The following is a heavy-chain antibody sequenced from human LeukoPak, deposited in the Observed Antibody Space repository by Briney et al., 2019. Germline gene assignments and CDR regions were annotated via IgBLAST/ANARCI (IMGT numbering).Heavy chain of an antibody. CDR2: ISYDGINK. Sequence: HPGRSLRLSCAASGFTFSSFGMHWARQAPGKGLEWVSIISYDGINKYFSDSVKGRFTISRDNSKNTLYLQMNSLRREDTAVYYCAKDMDVEAAGFSFDYWGQGTLVTVSS. D-gene: IGHD6-13*01. J-gene: IGHJ4*02. V-gene: IGHV3-30*18. CDR3: AKDMDVEAAGFSFDY. CDR1: GFTFSSFG.